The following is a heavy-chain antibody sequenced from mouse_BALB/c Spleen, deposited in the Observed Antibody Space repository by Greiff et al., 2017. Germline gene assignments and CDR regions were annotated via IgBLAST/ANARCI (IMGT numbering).Heavy chain of an antibody. CDR2: ISSGGSYT. V-gene: IGHV5-6-4*01. CDR1: GFTFSSYT. J-gene: IGHJ3*01. CDR3: TRGIFAY. Sequence: EVNVVESGGGLVKPGGSLKLSCAASGFTFSSYTMSWVRQTPEKRLEWVATISSGGSYTYYPDSVKGRFTISRDNAKNTLYLQMSSLKSEDTAMYYCTRGIFAYWGQGTLVTVSA.